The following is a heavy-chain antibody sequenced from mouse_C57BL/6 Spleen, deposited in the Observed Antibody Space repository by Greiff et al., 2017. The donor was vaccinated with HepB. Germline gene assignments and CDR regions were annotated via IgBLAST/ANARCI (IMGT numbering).Heavy chain of an antibody. V-gene: IGHV2-9-1*01. CDR2: IWTGGGT. J-gene: IGHJ4*01. D-gene: IGHD2-1*01. CDR3: AKVFMVLRVAMDG. Sequence: QVQLKESGPGLVAPSQSLSISCTVSGFSLTSYAISWVRQPPGKGLEWLGVIWTGGGTTYNSALKSRLSISKDNTKSQVFLKMHSLQTDDTARYYCAKVFMVLRVAMDGWGQGPSVTASS. CDR1: GFSLTSYA.